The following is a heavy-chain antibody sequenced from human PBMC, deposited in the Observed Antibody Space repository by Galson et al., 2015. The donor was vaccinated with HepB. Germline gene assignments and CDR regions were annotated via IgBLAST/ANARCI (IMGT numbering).Heavy chain of an antibody. Sequence: PALVKPTQTLTLTCTFSGFSLSTSGVGVGWIRQPPGKALEWLALIYWDDDKRYSPSLKSRLTITKDTSKNQVVLTMTNMDPVDTATYYCARWGYQLLNAVFDYWGQGTLVTVSS. CDR3: ARWGYQLLNAVFDY. CDR2: IYWDDDK. V-gene: IGHV2-5*02. D-gene: IGHD2-2*01. J-gene: IGHJ4*02. CDR1: GFSLSTSGVG.